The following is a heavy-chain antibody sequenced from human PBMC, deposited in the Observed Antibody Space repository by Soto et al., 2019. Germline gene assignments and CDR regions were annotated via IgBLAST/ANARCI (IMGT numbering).Heavy chain of an antibody. Sequence: EVQLLESGGGLVQPGGSPRLSCGASGFSFSSFAVSWFRQAPGKGLEWVSFIRGSGLKTNYADSVKGRFTISRDNSKETVYLQMNSLRAEDTAVYYCAKGADFGDFVGGGYFDYWGQGTLVTVSS. CDR2: IRGSGLKT. CDR1: GFSFSSFA. CDR3: AKGADFGDFVGGGYFDY. V-gene: IGHV3-23*01. D-gene: IGHD4-17*01. J-gene: IGHJ4*02.